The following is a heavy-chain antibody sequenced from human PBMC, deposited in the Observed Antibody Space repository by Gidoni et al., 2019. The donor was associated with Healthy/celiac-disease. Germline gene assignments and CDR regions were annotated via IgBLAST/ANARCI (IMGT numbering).Heavy chain of an antibody. Sequence: EVQLVESGGGLVKPGGSLRLSCAASGFTFSSYSMNWVRQAPGTGLEWVSSISSSSSYIYYADSVKGRFTISRDNAKNSLYLQMNSLRAEDTAVYYCARDGQYCSGGSCYYFDYWGQGTLVTVSS. V-gene: IGHV3-21*01. CDR1: GFTFSSYS. J-gene: IGHJ4*02. CDR3: ARDGQYCSGGSCYYFDY. D-gene: IGHD2-15*01. CDR2: ISSSSSYI.